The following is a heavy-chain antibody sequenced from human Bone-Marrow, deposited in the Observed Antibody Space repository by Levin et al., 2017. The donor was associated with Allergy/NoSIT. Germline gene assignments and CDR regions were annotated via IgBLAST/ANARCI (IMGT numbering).Heavy chain of an antibody. CDR2: IFYRGNT. CDR1: GYSISTNNW. Sequence: SETLSLTCAVSGYSISTNNWWGWIRQPPGKGLEWIGYIFYRGNTHHNPSLKTRLTMSVDTSKDQFSLNLRSVTAADTAVYYCARKAPSSSAFYEWGQGFLVTVSS. D-gene: IGHD3-22*01. J-gene: IGHJ1*01. CDR3: ARKAPSSSAFYE. V-gene: IGHV4-28*01.